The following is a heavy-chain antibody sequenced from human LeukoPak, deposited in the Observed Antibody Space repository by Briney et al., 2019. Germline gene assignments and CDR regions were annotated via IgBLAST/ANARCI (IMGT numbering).Heavy chain of an antibody. J-gene: IGHJ6*02. CDR1: GFTFSSYA. CDR2: ISSNGGST. V-gene: IGHV3-64*04. CDR3: ARDGSGDSSGYSPFWYYYYGMDV. Sequence: GSLRLSCSASGFTFSSYAMHWVRQAPGKGLEYVSAISSNGGSTYYADSVKGRFTISRDNAKNSLYLQMNSLRAEDTAVYYCARDGSGDSSGYSPFWYYYYGMDVWGQGTTVTVSS. D-gene: IGHD3-22*01.